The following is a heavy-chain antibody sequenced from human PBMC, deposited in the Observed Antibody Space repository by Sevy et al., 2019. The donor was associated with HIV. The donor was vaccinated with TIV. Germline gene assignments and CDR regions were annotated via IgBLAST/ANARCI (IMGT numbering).Heavy chain of an antibody. D-gene: IGHD3-22*01. CDR3: AKESPGYNYDSSGSLDY. J-gene: IGHJ4*02. V-gene: IGHV3-23*01. Sequence: GGSLRLSCAASGFTFNTYAMSWVRQAPGKGLEWVSDISGSAYSTYYADSVKGRFTISRDNSKNTLSLQMNSLRAEDTAVYYCAKESPGYNYDSSGSLDYWGQGTLVTVSS. CDR1: GFTFNTYA. CDR2: ISGSAYST.